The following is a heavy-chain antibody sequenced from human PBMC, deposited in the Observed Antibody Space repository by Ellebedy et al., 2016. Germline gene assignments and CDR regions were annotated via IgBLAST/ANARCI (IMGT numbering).Heavy chain of an antibody. Sequence: GGSLRLSCAASGFTFSSYAMSWVRQAPGRGLEWVSTISGSGAGTYYADSVKGRFTIPRDNSKNTLFLQMNSLRAEDTAVYYCAKMGFCPNGVCREFDYWGQGTLVTVSS. D-gene: IGHD2-8*01. CDR1: GFTFSSYA. V-gene: IGHV3-23*01. CDR3: AKMGFCPNGVCREFDY. J-gene: IGHJ4*02. CDR2: ISGSGAGT.